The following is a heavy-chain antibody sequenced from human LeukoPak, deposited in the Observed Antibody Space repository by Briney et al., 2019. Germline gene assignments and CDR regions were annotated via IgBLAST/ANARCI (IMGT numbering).Heavy chain of an antibody. CDR1: GYTFTGYY. CDR3: ARYCSGGSCHPGRIDP. D-gene: IGHD2-15*01. V-gene: IGHV1-2*02. CDR2: INPNSGGT. Sequence: GASVKVSCKASGYTFTGYYMHWVRQAPGQGLEWMGWINPNSGGTNYAQKFQGRVTMTRDTSISTAYMELSRLRSDDTAVYYCARYCSGGSCHPGRIDPWGQGTLVTVSS. J-gene: IGHJ5*02.